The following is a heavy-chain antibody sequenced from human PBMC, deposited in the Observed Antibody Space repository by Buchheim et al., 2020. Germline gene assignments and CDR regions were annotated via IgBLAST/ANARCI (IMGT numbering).Heavy chain of an antibody. V-gene: IGHV3-72*01. J-gene: IGHJ4*02. D-gene: IGHD3-10*01. Sequence: EVQLVESGGGLVQPGGSLRLSCAASGFTFSDNFMDWVRQAPGKGLEWVGRTRNKANSYITEYAASVKGRFTISRDDSKNSLYLQMNSLKTEDTAVYYCARGYYYGSGSYFDYWGQGTL. CDR2: TRNKANSYIT. CDR3: ARGYYYGSGSYFDY. CDR1: GFTFSDNF.